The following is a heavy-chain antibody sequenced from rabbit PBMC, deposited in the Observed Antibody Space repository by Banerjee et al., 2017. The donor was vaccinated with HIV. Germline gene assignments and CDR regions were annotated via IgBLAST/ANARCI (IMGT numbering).Heavy chain of an antibody. D-gene: IGHD2-1*01. Sequence: QSLEESGGGLVQPGASLTLTCTASGFTISSYSMQWVRQAPGKGLEWIGCIDPIFGSTYYASWVNGRFTISSHNAQNTLYLQLKSLTAADTATYFCAREHNCADYGDFNLWGPGTMVTVS. J-gene: IGHJ4*01. CDR3: AREHNCADYGDFNL. CDR1: GFTISSYS. V-gene: IGHV1S7*01. CDR2: IDPIFGST.